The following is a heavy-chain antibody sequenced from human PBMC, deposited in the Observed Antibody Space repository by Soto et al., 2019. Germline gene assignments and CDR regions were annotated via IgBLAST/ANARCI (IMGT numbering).Heavy chain of an antibody. CDR3: ARNYGPGYTYDY. CDR2: IHHSGTT. Sequence: PSETLSLTCAVSGAPITSNNWWAWLRRSPGKGLEWIGEIHHSGTTNYNPSLKSRVSISVDKSKDQFSLKLSSVTAADTAVYYCARNYGPGYTYDYWGQGTLVTVSS. D-gene: IGHD3-10*01. J-gene: IGHJ4*02. V-gene: IGHV4-4*02. CDR1: GAPITSNNW.